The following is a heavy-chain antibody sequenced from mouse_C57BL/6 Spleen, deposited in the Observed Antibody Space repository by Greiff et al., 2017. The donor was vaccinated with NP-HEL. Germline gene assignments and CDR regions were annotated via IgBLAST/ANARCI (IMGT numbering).Heavy chain of an antibody. V-gene: IGHV1-15*01. D-gene: IGHD1-1*01. Sequence: QVQLQQSGAELVRPGASVTLSCKASGYTFTDYEMHWVKQTPVHGLEWIGAIDPETGGTAYNQKFKGKAILTADKSSSTAYMELRSLTSEDSAVYYCTRYGGSSYYAMDYWGQGTSVTVSS. CDR1: GYTFTDYE. J-gene: IGHJ4*01. CDR2: IDPETGGT. CDR3: TRYGGSSYYAMDY.